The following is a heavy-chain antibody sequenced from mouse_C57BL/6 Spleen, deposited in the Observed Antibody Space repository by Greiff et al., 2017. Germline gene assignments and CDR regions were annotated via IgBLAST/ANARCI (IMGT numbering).Heavy chain of an antibody. CDR1: GYTFTSYW. CDR2: IDPSDSYT. V-gene: IGHV1-69*01. D-gene: IGHD2-1*01. Sequence: QVQLQQPGAELVMPGASVKLSCKASGYTFTSYWMHWVKQRPRQGLEWIGEIDPSDSYTNYNQKFKGKSTLTVDKSSSTAYMQLSSLTSEDSAVYYCARWGTTTAFDVWGTGTTVTVSS. J-gene: IGHJ1*03. CDR3: ARWGTTTAFDV.